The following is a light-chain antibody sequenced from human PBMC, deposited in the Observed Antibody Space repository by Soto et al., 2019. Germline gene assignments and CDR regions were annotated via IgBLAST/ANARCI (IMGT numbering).Light chain of an antibody. CDR1: QGGTSN. CDR3: QQYYCDPST. Sequence: AIRMTQSPSSFSASTGDRVTITCRASQGGTSNLAWYQQKPGKAPELLIYDASTLQRGAPSRFSGSGSGTYFSLTISSLQSEDFETYYCQQYYCDPSTFGQGTRLEIK. V-gene: IGKV1-8*01. J-gene: IGKJ5*01. CDR2: DAS.